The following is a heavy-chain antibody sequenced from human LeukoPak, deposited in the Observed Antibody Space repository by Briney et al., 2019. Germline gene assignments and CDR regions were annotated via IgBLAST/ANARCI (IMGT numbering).Heavy chain of an antibody. V-gene: IGHV1-18*01. CDR1: GYTFTSYG. Sequence: ASVKVSCKASGYTFTSYGITWVRQAPGQGLEWMGWISAYNGNTNYAQKLQGRVTMTTDTSTSTAYMELRSLTSDDTAVYYCARGMDSSSYYLIYSTFDFWGQGTLVTVSS. CDR3: ARGMDSSSYYLIYSTFDF. D-gene: IGHD3-22*01. CDR2: ISAYNGNT. J-gene: IGHJ4*02.